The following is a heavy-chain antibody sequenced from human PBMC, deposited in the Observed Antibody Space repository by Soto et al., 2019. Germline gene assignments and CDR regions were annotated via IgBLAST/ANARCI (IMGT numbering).Heavy chain of an antibody. CDR1: GGSISSGGYS. CDR2: IYHSGST. D-gene: IGHD2-21*02. V-gene: IGHV4-30-2*01. CDR3: ARIRKNCGGDCYALEY. J-gene: IGHJ4*02. Sequence: PSETLSLTCAVSGGSISSGGYSWSWIRQPPGKGLEWIGYIYHSGSTYYNPSLKSRVTISVDKSVRTAFLQLNSLKASDTAMYYCARIRKNCGGDCYALEYWGQGTLVTVSS.